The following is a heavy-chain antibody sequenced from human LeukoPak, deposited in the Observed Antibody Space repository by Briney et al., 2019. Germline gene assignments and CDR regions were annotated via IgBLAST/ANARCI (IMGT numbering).Heavy chain of an antibody. CDR1: GYTFTSYG. CDR3: ARGDSGVNWFDP. Sequence: GASVKVSCKASGYTFTSYGINWVRQATGQGLEWMGWMKPNSGNTGYAQKFQGRVIMTRNTSISTAYMELSSLRSEDTAVYYCARGDSGVNWFDPWGQGTLVTVSS. V-gene: IGHV1-8*02. CDR2: MKPNSGNT. D-gene: IGHD3-10*01. J-gene: IGHJ5*02.